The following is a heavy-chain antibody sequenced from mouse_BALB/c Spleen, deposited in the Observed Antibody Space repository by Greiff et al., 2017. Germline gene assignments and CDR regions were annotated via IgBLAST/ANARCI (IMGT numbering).Heavy chain of an antibody. V-gene: IGHV14-4*02. CDR2: IDPENGDT. J-gene: IGHJ4*01. CDR3: PQGGSAMDY. Sequence: VQLKESGAELVRSGASVKLSCTASGFNIKDYYMHWVKQRPEQGLEWIGWIDPENGDTEYAPKFQGKATMTADTSSNTAYLQLSSLTSEDTAVYYCPQGGSAMDYWGQGTSVTVSS. CDR1: GFNIKDYY.